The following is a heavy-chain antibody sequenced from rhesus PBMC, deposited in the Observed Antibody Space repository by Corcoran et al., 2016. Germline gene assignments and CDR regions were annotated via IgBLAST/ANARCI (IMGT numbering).Heavy chain of an antibody. CDR1: GGSISDSYR. CDR2: IYGSSTST. Sequence: QVQLQESGPGVVKPSETLSLTCAVSGGSISDSYRWSWIRQPPGKGLEWIGYIYGSSTSTNYNPSLKSRVTMAKDTSKNQFSLKLSSVTAADTAVYYCARETYSGRAFDYWGQGVLVTVSS. V-gene: IGHV4S10*01. J-gene: IGHJ4*01. D-gene: IGHD6-25*01. CDR3: ARETYSGRAFDY.